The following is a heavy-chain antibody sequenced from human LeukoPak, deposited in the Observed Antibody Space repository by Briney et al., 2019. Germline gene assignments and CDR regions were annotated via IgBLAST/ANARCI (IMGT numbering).Heavy chain of an antibody. Sequence: ASVKVSCKASGYTFTSYDINWVRQATGQGLEWMGWMNPNSGNTGYAQKFQGRVTMTRNTSISTAYMELSSLRPEDTAVYYCARVAGGHYYYYYYMDVWGKGTTVTVSS. CDR3: ARVAGGHYYYYYYMDV. CDR1: GYTFTSYD. CDR2: MNPNSGNT. D-gene: IGHD3-16*01. J-gene: IGHJ6*03. V-gene: IGHV1-8*01.